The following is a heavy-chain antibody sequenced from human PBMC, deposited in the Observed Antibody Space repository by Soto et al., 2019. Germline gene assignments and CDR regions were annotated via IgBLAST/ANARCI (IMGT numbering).Heavy chain of an antibody. CDR1: GYTFTSYY. CDR2: INPSGGST. Sequence: ASVKVSCKASGYTFTSYYMHWVRQAPGQGLEWMGIINPSGGSTSYAQKFQGRVTMTRDTSTSTVYMELSSLRSEDTAVYYCASVPPYGSGSYGYYYYGMDVWGQGTTVTVS. D-gene: IGHD3-10*01. V-gene: IGHV1-46*01. J-gene: IGHJ6*02. CDR3: ASVPPYGSGSYGYYYYGMDV.